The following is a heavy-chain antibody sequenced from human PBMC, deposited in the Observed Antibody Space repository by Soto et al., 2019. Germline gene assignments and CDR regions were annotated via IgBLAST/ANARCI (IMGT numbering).Heavy chain of an antibody. CDR2: INPNSGGT. D-gene: IGHD3-16*02. V-gene: IGHV1-2*04. J-gene: IGHJ3*02. CDR1: GYTFTGYY. CDR3: ARGRMITFGGVIVEAAFDI. Sequence: VASVKVSCKASGYTFTGYYMHWVRQAPGQGLGWMGWINPNSGGTNYAQKFQGWVTMTRDTSISTAYMELSRLRSDDTAVYYCARGRMITFGGVIVEAAFDIWGQGTMVTVSS.